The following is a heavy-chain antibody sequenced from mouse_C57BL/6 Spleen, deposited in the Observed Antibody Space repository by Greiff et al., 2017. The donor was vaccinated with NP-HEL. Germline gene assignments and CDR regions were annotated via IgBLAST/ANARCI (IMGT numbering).Heavy chain of an antibody. V-gene: IGHV1-26*01. CDR2: INPNNGGT. CDR3: ARGGLLRDFDY. Sequence: VQLQQSGPELVKPGASVKISCKASGYTFTDYYMNWVKQSHGKSLEWIGDINPNNGGTSYNQKFKGKATLTVDKSSSTAYMELRSLTSEDSAVYYCARGGLLRDFDYWGQGTTLTVSS. CDR1: GYTFTDYY. J-gene: IGHJ2*01. D-gene: IGHD2-3*01.